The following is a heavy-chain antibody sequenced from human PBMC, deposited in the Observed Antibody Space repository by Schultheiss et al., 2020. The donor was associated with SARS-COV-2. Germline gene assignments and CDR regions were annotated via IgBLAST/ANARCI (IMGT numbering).Heavy chain of an antibody. CDR3: ARLLVVPAAVDY. CDR2: IYYSGST. Sequence: SETLSLTCTVSGGSISSGGYYWSWIRQHPGKGLEWIGYIYYSGSTYYNPSLKSRVTISVDTSKNQFSLKLSSVTAADTAVYYCARLLVVPAAVDYWGQGTLVTVSS. CDR1: GGSISSGGYY. V-gene: IGHV4-30-4*08. J-gene: IGHJ4*02. D-gene: IGHD2-2*01.